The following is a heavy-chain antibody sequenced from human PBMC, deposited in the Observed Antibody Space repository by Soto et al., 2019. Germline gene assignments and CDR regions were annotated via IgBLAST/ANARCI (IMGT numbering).Heavy chain of an antibody. J-gene: IGHJ6*03. CDR1: GYTFTSYG. D-gene: IGHD6-6*01. Sequence: ASVKVSCKASGYTFTSYGISWVRQAPGQGLEWMGWISAYNGNTNYAQKLQGRVTMTTDTSTSTAYMELRSLRSDDTAVYYCARGGLEYSSSYDYYYYYYMDVWGKGTTVTVSS. V-gene: IGHV1-18*01. CDR2: ISAYNGNT. CDR3: ARGGLEYSSSYDYYYYYYMDV.